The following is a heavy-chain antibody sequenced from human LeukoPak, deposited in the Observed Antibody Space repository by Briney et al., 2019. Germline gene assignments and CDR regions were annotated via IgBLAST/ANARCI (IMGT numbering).Heavy chain of an antibody. J-gene: IGHJ4*02. CDR2: INSNGAVI. CDR3: ARDPDGDYDFDY. Sequence: GGSLRLSCAASGFSFSDYGMNWVRRAPGKGVEWLSHINSNGAVISYADSVKGRFTISRDTAKSSLYLQMNSLQIEDTAIYFCARDPDGDYDFDYWGQGTLVTVSS. D-gene: IGHD4-17*01. V-gene: IGHV3-48*01. CDR1: GFSFSDYG.